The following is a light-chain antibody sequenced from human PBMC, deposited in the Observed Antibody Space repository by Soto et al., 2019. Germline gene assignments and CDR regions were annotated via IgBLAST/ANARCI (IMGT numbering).Light chain of an antibody. CDR3: QHPDSYSRT. CDR2: DAS. J-gene: IGKJ1*01. V-gene: IGKV1-5*01. Sequence: IQLAKATSTLSASVGDSLTITFRASQNIDRWLAWHQLKPGKAPKVLIYDASTLESGVPSRFSGSGSGTEFTLTISSLQPDDFATYYCQHPDSYSRTFGQGTKVDIK. CDR1: QNIDRW.